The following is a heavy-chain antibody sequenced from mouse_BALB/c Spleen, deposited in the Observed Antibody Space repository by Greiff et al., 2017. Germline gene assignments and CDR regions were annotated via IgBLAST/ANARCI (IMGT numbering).Heavy chain of an antibody. V-gene: IGHV1S56*01. J-gene: IGHJ2*01. CDR3: ARSGFDY. Sequence: VQRVESGPELVKPGASVRISCKASGYTFTSYYIHWVKQRPGQGLEWIGWIYPGNVNTKYNEKFKGKATLTADKSSSTAYMQLSSLTSEDSAVYFCARSGFDYWGQGTTLTVSS. CDR2: IYPGNVNT. CDR1: GYTFTSYY.